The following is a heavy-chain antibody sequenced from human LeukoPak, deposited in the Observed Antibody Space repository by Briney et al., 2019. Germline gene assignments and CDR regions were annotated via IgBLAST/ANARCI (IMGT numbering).Heavy chain of an antibody. J-gene: IGHJ4*02. CDR3: ARGSPVSSSYSYFDY. CDR2: IYTSGST. CDR1: GGSISSGSYY. V-gene: IGHV4-61*02. D-gene: IGHD6-6*01. Sequence: NPSETLSLTCTVSGGSISSGSYYWSWIRQPAGKGLEWIGRIYTSGSTNYNPSLKSRVTISVDTSENQFSLKLSSVTAADTAVYYCARGSPVSSSYSYFDYWGQGTLVTVSS.